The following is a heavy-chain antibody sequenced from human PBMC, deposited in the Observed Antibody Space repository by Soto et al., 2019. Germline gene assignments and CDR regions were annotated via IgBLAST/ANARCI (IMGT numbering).Heavy chain of an antibody. V-gene: IGHV1-18*01. J-gene: IGHJ6*02. CDR1: GYTFTTYG. CDR2: ISGYNGHT. D-gene: IGHD3-16*01. CDR3: AREGEMPYYYYGLDV. Sequence: QVQLVQSGAEVRKPGASVKVSCKASGYTFTTYGISWVRQAPGQGLEWMGCISGYNGHTKYAQKFQGRVTMTTDTSTSTVYMDLRSLRSDDTAVYYCAREGEMPYYYYGLDVWGQGTTVTVSS.